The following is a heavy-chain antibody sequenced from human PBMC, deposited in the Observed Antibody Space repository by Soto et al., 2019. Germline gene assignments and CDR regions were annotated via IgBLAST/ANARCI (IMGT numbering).Heavy chain of an antibody. J-gene: IGHJ4*02. CDR3: ALPIYCSSTSCPFDY. D-gene: IGHD2-2*01. CDR2: ISSSSAYI. V-gene: IGHV3-21*01. Sequence: GGSLRLSCAVSGFTFSSNTMNWVRQAPGKGLEWVSSISSSSAYIYYADSVRGRFTISRDNAKNSLYLQMNSLRAEDTAVYYCALPIYCSSTSCPFDYWGQGTLVTVSS. CDR1: GFTFSSNT.